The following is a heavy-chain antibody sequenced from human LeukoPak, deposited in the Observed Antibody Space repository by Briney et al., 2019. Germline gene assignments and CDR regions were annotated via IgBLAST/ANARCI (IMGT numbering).Heavy chain of an antibody. CDR1: GFTFSSYW. D-gene: IGHD6-13*01. CDR3: ARMSTSSWYVCDF. Sequence: GGSLRLSCAASGFTFSSYWMTWVRQAPGKGLEWVANIKQDGSEKYYVDSVMGRFTISRDNAKNSLCLQMNSLRAEDTAVYYCARMSTSSWYVCDFWGQGTLVTVSS. CDR2: IKQDGSEK. J-gene: IGHJ4*02. V-gene: IGHV3-7*01.